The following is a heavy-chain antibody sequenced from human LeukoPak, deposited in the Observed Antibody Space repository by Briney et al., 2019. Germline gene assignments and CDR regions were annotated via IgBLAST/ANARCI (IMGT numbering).Heavy chain of an antibody. D-gene: IGHD3-16*01. J-gene: IGHJ3*02. V-gene: IGHV3-7*05. CDR1: GFTFSRLW. Sequence: GGSLRLSCAASGFTFSRLWTNWVRQAPGRGLEWVANIDQSGGRNNYVDSVKGRFTISRDNAKNSLFLEMSSLRADDTAVYFCARDVEGGTFDIWGQGTTVTVSS. CDR2: IDQSGGRN. CDR3: ARDVEGGTFDI.